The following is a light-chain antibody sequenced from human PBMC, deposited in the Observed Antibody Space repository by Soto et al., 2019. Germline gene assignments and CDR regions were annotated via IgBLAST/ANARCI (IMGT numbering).Light chain of an antibody. J-gene: IGLJ1*01. CDR1: KNDIGVYDF. Sequence: QSALPQPPSASGSPGQSVTISCTETKNDIGVYDFVSWYQHHPGKPPRLIIYEVVQRPSGVPDRFSGSKSGNTASLTVPGLQAADEADYFCKSYAGSNTYVFGSGTMVTVL. V-gene: IGLV2-8*01. CDR3: KSYAGSNTYV. CDR2: EVV.